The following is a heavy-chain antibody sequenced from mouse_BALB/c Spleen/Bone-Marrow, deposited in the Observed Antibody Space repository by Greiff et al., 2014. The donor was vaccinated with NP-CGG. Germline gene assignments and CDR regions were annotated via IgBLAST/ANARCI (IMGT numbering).Heavy chain of an antibody. CDR1: GFNIKDTY. Sequence: VQLQQSGAELVKPGASVKLSCTASGFNIKDTYMHWVKQRPEQGLEWIGRIDPASDNTQFDSKFQGKATITADTSSNTAYLQLSSLTSEDTAVYYCATLTGTFDYWGQGTTLTVSS. J-gene: IGHJ2*01. CDR2: IDPASDNT. V-gene: IGHV14-3*02. D-gene: IGHD4-1*01. CDR3: ATLTGTFDY.